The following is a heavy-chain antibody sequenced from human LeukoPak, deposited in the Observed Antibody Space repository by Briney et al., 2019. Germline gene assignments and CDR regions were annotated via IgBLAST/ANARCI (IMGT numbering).Heavy chain of an antibody. Sequence: PGGSLRLSCAASGFTFSSYSMNWVRQAPGKGLEWVSSISSSSSYIYYADSVKGRFTISRDNAKNSLYLQMNSLRAEDTAVYYCARDTSYYDSSGYYPPDYWGQGTLVTDSS. J-gene: IGHJ4*02. CDR1: GFTFSSYS. D-gene: IGHD3-22*01. CDR3: ARDTSYYDSSGYYPPDY. V-gene: IGHV3-21*01. CDR2: ISSSSSYI.